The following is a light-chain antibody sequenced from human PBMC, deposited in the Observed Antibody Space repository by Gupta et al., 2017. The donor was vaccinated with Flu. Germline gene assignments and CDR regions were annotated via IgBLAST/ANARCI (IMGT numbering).Light chain of an antibody. CDR3: AAWDDSLNGVV. Sequence: QSVLPQPPSVSGTPGPRVTISCSGGSSNVGNNYVYWYRQFPGAAPKLLIFRSNQRPSGVSDRFSGSKSGTSASLAISGLRSEDEADYSCAAWDDSLNGVVFGGGTKLTVL. J-gene: IGLJ2*01. CDR2: RSN. CDR1: SSNVGNNY. V-gene: IGLV1-47*01.